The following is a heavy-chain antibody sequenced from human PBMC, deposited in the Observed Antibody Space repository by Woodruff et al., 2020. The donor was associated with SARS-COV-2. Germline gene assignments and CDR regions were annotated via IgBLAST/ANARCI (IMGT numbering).Heavy chain of an antibody. CDR1: GFTFSSYA. D-gene: IGHD1-26*01. J-gene: IGHJ4*01. Sequence: LSCAASGFTFSSYAMHWVRQAPGKGLEWVAVISYDGSNKYYADSVKGRFTISRDNSKNTLYLQMNSLRAEDTAVYYCATVYAYSGSYLAYYWG. CDR3: ATVYAYSGSYLAYY. V-gene: IGHV3-30-3*01. CDR2: ISYDGSNK.